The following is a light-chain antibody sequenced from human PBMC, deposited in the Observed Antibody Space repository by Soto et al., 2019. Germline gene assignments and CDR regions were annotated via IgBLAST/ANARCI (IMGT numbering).Light chain of an antibody. V-gene: IGLV2-11*01. J-gene: IGLJ1*01. CDR3: CSYAGTYTYV. Sequence: QSVLTQPRSVSGSPGQSVTISCTGTSSDVGAYNHVSWYQQHPGKAPKLMIYDVSERPSGVPDRFSGSKSANTASLTISGLQAEDEADYYCCSYAGTYTYVFGTGTKLIVL. CDR1: SSDVGAYNH. CDR2: DVS.